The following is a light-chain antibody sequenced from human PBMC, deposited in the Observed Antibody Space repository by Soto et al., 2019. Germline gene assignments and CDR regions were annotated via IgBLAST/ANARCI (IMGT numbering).Light chain of an antibody. CDR1: SGDVGTYNL. V-gene: IGLV2-23*02. J-gene: IGLJ2*01. CDR2: EVN. Sequence: QSVLTQPASVYGSPGQSITISCTGTSGDVGTYNLVSWYQQHPGRAPKLIIFEVNKRPSGVSNRLSGSKSGNTASLAISGLQADDEADYHCCSYAGRSNVVCGGGTKLTVL. CDR3: CSYAGRSNVV.